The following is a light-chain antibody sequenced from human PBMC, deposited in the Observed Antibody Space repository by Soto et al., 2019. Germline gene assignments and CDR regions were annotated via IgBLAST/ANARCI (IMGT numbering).Light chain of an antibody. CDR2: GAS. V-gene: IGKV3-20*01. CDR1: QSVSNNF. J-gene: IGKJ1*01. CDR3: QQYATSPHRR. Sequence: EIVLTQSPGTLSLSLGERATLSCRASQSVSNNFLAWYQQKPGQAPRLLIYGASSRATGIPDRFSGSASGTDFTLTISRLETEDFGVYYSQQYATSPHRRFGQGTKVDI.